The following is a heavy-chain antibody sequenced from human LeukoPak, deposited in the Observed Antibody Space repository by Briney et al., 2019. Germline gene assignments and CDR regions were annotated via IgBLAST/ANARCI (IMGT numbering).Heavy chain of an antibody. J-gene: IGHJ5*02. Sequence: ASVKVSCKASGYTFTSYGISWVRQAPGQGLEWMGWINPNSGGTNYAQKFQGRVTMTRDMSTSTVYMELSSLRSEDTAVYYCARGKQWLVRSRGNWFDPWGQGTLVTVSS. D-gene: IGHD6-19*01. CDR3: ARGKQWLVRSRGNWFDP. CDR2: INPNSGGT. V-gene: IGHV1-2*02. CDR1: GYTFTSYG.